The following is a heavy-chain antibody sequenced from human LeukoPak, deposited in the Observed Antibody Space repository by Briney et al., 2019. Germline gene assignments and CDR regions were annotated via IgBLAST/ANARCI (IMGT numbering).Heavy chain of an antibody. Sequence: VRQAPGKXLEWVSSISSSGSYIYYADSVKGRFTISRDNAKNSLYLQMNSLRAEDTAVYYCVRGVPKTSYYYYYMDVWGKGTTVTVSS. J-gene: IGHJ6*03. CDR3: VRGVPKTSYYYYYMDV. CDR2: ISSSGSYI. V-gene: IGHV3-21*01. D-gene: IGHD4-11*01.